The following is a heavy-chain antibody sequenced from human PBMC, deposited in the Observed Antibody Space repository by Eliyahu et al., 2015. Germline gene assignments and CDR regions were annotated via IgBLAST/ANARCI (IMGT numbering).Heavy chain of an antibody. J-gene: IGHJ4*02. CDR3: ARSKVHLPTSYYGSGSYHQGEDY. CDR1: GGSFXGYX. Sequence: QVQLQQWGAGLLKPXETLSLTCAVYGGSFXGYXWSWIRQPPGKGLEWIGEINHSGSTNYNPSLKSRVTISVDTSKNQFSLKLSSVTAADTAVYYCARSKVHLPTSYYGSGSYHQGEDYWGQGTLVTVSS. D-gene: IGHD3-10*01. CDR2: INHSGST. V-gene: IGHV4-34*01.